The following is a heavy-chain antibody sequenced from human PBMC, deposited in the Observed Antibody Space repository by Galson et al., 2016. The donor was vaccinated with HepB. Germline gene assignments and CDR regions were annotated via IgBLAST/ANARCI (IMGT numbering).Heavy chain of an antibody. CDR3: ARESQGLGYCSGGSCHWYFGL. Sequence: SVKVSCKASGGTFSTYTINWVRQAPGQGLEWMGGIIPIFATAIYAQKFQGRVTITADESTSTAYMEMSSLTSEDTAVYYCARESQGLGYCSGGSCHWYFGLWGRGTLVTVSS. D-gene: IGHD2-15*01. V-gene: IGHV1-69*13. CDR1: GGTFSTYT. CDR2: IIPIFATA. J-gene: IGHJ2*01.